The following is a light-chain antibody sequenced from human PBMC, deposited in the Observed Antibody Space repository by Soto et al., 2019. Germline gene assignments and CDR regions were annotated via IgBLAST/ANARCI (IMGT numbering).Light chain of an antibody. CDR3: QQYNSYWT. CDR1: QSISSW. CDR2: KAS. Sequence: DIQMTQSPSTLSASVGDRVTITCRASQSISSWLAWYQQKPGEAPYLLIYKASTFESGVPSRFSGSGSGTEFTLTISNLQADDFATYYCQQYNSYWTFGQGTKVEIK. J-gene: IGKJ1*01. V-gene: IGKV1-5*03.